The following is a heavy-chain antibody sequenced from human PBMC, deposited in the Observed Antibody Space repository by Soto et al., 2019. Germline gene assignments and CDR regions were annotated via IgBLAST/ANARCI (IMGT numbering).Heavy chain of an antibody. D-gene: IGHD2-2*01. CDR1: GGSISSGGYY. CDR2: INHSGST. V-gene: IGHV4-31*03. J-gene: IGHJ4*02. Sequence: SETLSLTCTVSGGSISSGGYYWSWIRQHPGKGLEWIGEINHSGSTNYNPSLKSRVTISVDTSKNQFSLKLSSVTAADTAVYYCAREDASSVPDYFDYWGQGTLVTVSS. CDR3: AREDASSVPDYFDY.